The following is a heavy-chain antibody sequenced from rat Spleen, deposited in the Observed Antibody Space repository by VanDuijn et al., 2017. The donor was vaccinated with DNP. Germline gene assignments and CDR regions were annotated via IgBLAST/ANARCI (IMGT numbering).Heavy chain of an antibody. V-gene: IGHV3-3*01. CDR2: INSAGST. D-gene: IGHD4-3*01. J-gene: IGHJ4*01. CDR1: GYSITSCCR. Sequence: EVQLQESGPGLVEPSQSLSLTCSVTGYSITSCCRWTWIRKFPGHKLEWMGYINSAGSTNYNPSLKGRISITSDTSKNQLFLQVNSVTTEDTATYYCARWNSGYYAMDAWGQGTSVTVSS. CDR3: ARWNSGYYAMDA.